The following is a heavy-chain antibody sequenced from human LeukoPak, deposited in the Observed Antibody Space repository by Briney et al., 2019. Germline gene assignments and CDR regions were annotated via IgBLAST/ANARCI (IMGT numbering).Heavy chain of an antibody. CDR3: ARDVGYCSSTSCSRDPVDY. D-gene: IGHD2-2*01. CDR2: IIPIFGTA. V-gene: IGHV1-69*13. Sequence: SVKVSCKASGDTFSSYAISWVRQAPGQGLEWMGGIIPIFGTANYAQKFQGRVTITADESTSTAYMELSSLRSEDTAVYYCARDVGYCSSTSCSRDPVDYWGQGTLVTVSS. J-gene: IGHJ4*02. CDR1: GDTFSSYA.